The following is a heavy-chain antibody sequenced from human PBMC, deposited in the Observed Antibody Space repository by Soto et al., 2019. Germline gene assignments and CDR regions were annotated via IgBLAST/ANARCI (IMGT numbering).Heavy chain of an antibody. CDR1: GYTFTSYD. CDR3: ASSIEARQDDYYYGMDV. Sequence: QVQLVQSGAEVKKPGASVKVSCKASGYTFTSYDINWVRQATGQGLEWMGWMNPNSGNTGYAQKFQGRGTMTRNTYRTTAYTELSSRSSDGTAAYYCASSIEARQDDYYYGMDVWGQGTTFTVAS. J-gene: IGHJ6*02. D-gene: IGHD6-6*01. CDR2: MNPNSGNT. V-gene: IGHV1-8*01.